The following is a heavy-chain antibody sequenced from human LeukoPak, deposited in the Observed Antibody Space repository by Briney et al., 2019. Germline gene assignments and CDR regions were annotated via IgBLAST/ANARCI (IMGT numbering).Heavy chain of an antibody. Sequence: GASVKVSCKASGYTFTGYYMHWVRQAPGQGLEWMGWINPNSGDTKYAQKFQGRVTMTRDTSISTAYMELSRLRSDDTAVYYCARNSSSSACMDYWGQGTLVTVSS. D-gene: IGHD6-6*01. CDR3: ARNSSSSACMDY. V-gene: IGHV1-2*02. CDR2: INPNSGDT. CDR1: GYTFTGYY. J-gene: IGHJ4*02.